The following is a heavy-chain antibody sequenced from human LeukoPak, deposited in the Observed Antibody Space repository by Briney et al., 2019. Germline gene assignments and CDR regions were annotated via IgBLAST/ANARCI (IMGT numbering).Heavy chain of an antibody. V-gene: IGHV3-30*02. CDR2: IWTDGNNK. Sequence: GGSLRLSCEASGFPFSTYAMHWVRQAPGKGLEWVALIWTDGNNKDYADSVKGRFTISRDNSKNTLYLQMNSLRAEDTAVYYCAKEPLGYWGQGTLVTVSS. J-gene: IGHJ4*02. D-gene: IGHD3-16*01. CDR3: AKEPLGY. CDR1: GFPFSTYA.